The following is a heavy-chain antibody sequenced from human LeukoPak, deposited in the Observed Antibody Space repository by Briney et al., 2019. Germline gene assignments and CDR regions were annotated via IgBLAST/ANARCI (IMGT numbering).Heavy chain of an antibody. Sequence: PGGSLRLSCAASGFTFSSYAMSWVRQAPGKGLEWVSAISGSGGSTYYADSVKGRFTISRDNSKNTLYLQMNSLRAEDTAVYYCARDFAYYDSSGYNWFDPWGQGTLVTVSS. CDR3: ARDFAYYDSSGYNWFDP. CDR1: GFTFSSYA. V-gene: IGHV3-23*01. D-gene: IGHD3-22*01. J-gene: IGHJ5*02. CDR2: ISGSGGST.